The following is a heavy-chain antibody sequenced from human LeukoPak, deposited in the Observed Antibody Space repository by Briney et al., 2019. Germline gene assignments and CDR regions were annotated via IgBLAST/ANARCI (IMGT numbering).Heavy chain of an antibody. CDR3: ASVGGGSPY. J-gene: IGHJ4*02. CDR2: IYGSRTT. CDR1: GYSISSGHF. D-gene: IGHD3-16*01. V-gene: IGHV4-38-2*02. Sequence: SETLSLTCTVSGYSISSGHFWSWIRQPPGKGLEWIGSIYGSRTTYYDPPLRSRVSISAGTSKNHFSLELSSVTAADTAVYYCASVGGGSPYWGQGTLVTVSS.